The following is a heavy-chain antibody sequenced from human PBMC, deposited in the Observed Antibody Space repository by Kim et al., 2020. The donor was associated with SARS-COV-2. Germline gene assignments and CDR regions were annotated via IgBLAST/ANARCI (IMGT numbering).Heavy chain of an antibody. CDR1: GGSISSGSYY. CDR3: ARERAQLVLYYYYYGMDV. CDR2: IYTSGST. Sequence: SETLSLTCTVSGGSISSGSYYWSWMRQPAGKGLEWIGRIYTSGSTKYNPSLKSRVTISVDTSKNQFSLKLSSVTAADTAVYYCARERAQLVLYYYYYGMDVWGQGTTVTVSS. V-gene: IGHV4-61*02. J-gene: IGHJ6*02. D-gene: IGHD6-13*01.